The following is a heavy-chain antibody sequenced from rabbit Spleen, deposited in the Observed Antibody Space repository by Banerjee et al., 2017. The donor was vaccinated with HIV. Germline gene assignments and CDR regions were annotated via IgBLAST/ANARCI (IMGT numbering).Heavy chain of an antibody. Sequence: QEQLKETGGGLVQPGGSLTLSCTASGFDFNSDYMCWVRQAPGKGLEWIACIGNGDGSTYYASWPKGRFTISRASSTTVTLRMTSLTAADTATYFCARDLAGVIGWNFNLWGQGTLVTVS. V-gene: IGHV1S45*01. D-gene: IGHD4-1*01. CDR2: IGNGDGST. J-gene: IGHJ4*01. CDR1: GFDFNSDY. CDR3: ARDLAGVIGWNFNL.